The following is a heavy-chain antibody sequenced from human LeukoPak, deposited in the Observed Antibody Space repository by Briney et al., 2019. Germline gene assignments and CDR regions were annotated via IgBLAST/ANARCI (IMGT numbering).Heavy chain of an antibody. D-gene: IGHD4-17*01. CDR2: IYSGGNT. J-gene: IGHJ6*02. V-gene: IGHV3-53*01. CDR1: GFTVSSNY. CDR3: ARVTVTNYYYGMDV. Sequence: GGSLRLSCAASGFTVSSNYMSWVRQAPGKGLEWVSVIYSGGNTYYADSVKGRFTISRDNAKNSLYLQMNSLRAEDTAVYYCARVTVTNYYYGMDVWGQGTTVTVSS.